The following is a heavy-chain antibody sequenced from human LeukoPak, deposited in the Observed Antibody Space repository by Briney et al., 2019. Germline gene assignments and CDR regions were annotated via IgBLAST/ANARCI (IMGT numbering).Heavy chain of an antibody. D-gene: IGHD3-10*01. CDR3: ARDRPMVRGGFDP. CDR2: INPNSGGT. Sequence: GASVKVSCKASGYTFTGYYMHWVRQAPGQGREWMGWINPNSGGTNYAQKFQGRVTMTRDTSISTAYMELSRLRSDDTAVYYCARDRPMVRGGFDPWGQGTLVTVSS. V-gene: IGHV1-2*02. J-gene: IGHJ5*02. CDR1: GYTFTGYY.